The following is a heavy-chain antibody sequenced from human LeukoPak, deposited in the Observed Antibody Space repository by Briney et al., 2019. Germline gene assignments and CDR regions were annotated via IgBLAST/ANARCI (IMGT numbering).Heavy chain of an antibody. CDR2: IYYSGST. D-gene: IGHD5-18*01. V-gene: IGHV4-59*01. J-gene: IGHJ3*02. CDR1: GGSISSYY. CDR3: ARESGYSYGYDAFDI. Sequence: SETPSLTCTVPGGSISSYYWSWLREPPGEGLEGLGYIYYSGSTNYNPSLKSRVTISVDTSKNQFSLKLSSVTAADTAVYYCARESGYSYGYDAFDIWGQGTMVTVSS.